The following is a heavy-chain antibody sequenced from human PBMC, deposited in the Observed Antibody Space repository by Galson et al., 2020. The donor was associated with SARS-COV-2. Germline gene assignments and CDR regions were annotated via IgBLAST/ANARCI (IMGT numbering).Heavy chain of an antibody. CDR3: AGAYCSSWYWYFVL. D-gene: IGHD6-13*01. Sequence: SETLSLTCTVSGGSISSYYWSWIRQPPGKGLEWIGYINYRGSTNYNPPLKSRINISVDTSKNQFSLKLSSVTPAGTAVYYWAGAYCSSWYWYFVLWGRGTLVTVSS. J-gene: IGHJ2*01. V-gene: IGHV4-59*01. CDR1: GGSISSYY. CDR2: INYRGST.